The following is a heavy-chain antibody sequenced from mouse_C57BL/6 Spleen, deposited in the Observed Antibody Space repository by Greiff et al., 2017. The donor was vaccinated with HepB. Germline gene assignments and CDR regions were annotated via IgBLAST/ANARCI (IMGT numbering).Heavy chain of an antibody. J-gene: IGHJ4*01. CDR1: GFTFSSYA. D-gene: IGHD2-3*01. Sequence: VQLKESGGGLVKPGGSLKLSCAASGFTFSSYAMSWVRQTPEKRLEWVATISDGGSYTYYPDNVKGRFTISRDNAKNNMYLQMSHLKSEDTAMYYWARDPDGYYAMDYWGQGTSVTVSS. CDR2: ISDGGSYT. V-gene: IGHV5-4*01. CDR3: ARDPDGYYAMDY.